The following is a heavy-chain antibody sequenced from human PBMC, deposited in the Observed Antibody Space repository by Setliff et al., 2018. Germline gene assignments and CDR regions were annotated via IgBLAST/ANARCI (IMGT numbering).Heavy chain of an antibody. V-gene: IGHV1-18*01. CDR3: ERLVRHCTRISCQRTSEADL. J-gene: IGHJ5*02. CDR1: GYIFSSYG. CDR2: ISSYNNDVT. D-gene: IGHD2-15*01. Sequence: ASVKVSCKAPGYIFSSYGVSWVRQAPGQGLEWMGWISSYNNDVTNFAQKFQDRLSMTTDTSTSTAYMELRSLRADDTAVYYCERLVRHCTRISCQRTSEADLWGQGTQVTVSS.